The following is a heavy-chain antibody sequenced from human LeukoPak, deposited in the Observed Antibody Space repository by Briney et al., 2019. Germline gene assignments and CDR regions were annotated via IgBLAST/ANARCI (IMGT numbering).Heavy chain of an antibody. CDR3: ARLRGGVPLGGD. CDR2: INYSGTT. CDR1: SGSFSSSSYF. D-gene: IGHD3-16*01. V-gene: IGHV4-39*01. Sequence: SETLSLTCTVSSGSFSSSSYFCGWIRQSPGMGLEWIATINYSGTTYYNPSLKSRVTTSVDTSRNQFSLKLTSGTAADTAVYYCARLRGGVPLGGDWGQGALVTVSS. J-gene: IGHJ4*01.